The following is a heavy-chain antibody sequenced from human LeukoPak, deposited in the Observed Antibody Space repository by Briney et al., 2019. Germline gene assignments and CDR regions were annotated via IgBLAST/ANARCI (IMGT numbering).Heavy chain of an antibody. V-gene: IGHV1-2*02. CDR2: INPNSGGT. D-gene: IGHD3-9*01. CDR3: ARGNDDILPGFYSDY. J-gene: IGHJ4*02. CDR1: GYTFTGYY. Sequence: ASVKVSCKASGYTFTGYYMHWVRQAPGQGLEWMGWINPNSGGTNYAQKFQGRVTMTRDTSISTAYMELSRLRSDDTAVYYCARGNDDILPGFYSDYWGQGTLVTVSS.